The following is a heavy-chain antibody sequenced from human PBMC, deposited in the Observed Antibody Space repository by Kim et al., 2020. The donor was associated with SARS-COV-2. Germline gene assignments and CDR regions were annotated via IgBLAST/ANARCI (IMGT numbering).Heavy chain of an antibody. CDR1: GGSISSYY. CDR2: IHYSGST. CDR3: ARSAVSSWYPNWFDP. J-gene: IGHJ5*02. D-gene: IGHD6-13*01. Sequence: SETLSLTCTVSGGSISSYYWSWIWQPPGKGLEWIGYIHYSGSTNYNPSLKSRVTISVDTSKNQFSLKLSSVTAADTAVYYCARSAVSSWYPNWFDPWGQGTLVTVSS. V-gene: IGHV4-59*13.